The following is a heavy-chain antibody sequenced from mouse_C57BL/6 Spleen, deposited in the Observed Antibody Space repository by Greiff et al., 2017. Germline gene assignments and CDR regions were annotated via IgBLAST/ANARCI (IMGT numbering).Heavy chain of an antibody. CDR2: IDPSDSET. V-gene: IGHV1-52*01. D-gene: IGHD1-1*01. Sequence: QVQLQQPGAELVRPGSSVKLSCKASGYTFTSYWMHWVKQRPIQGLEWIGNIDPSDSETHYNQKFKDKATLTVDKSSSTAYMQLSSLTSEDSAVYYCARDYYGSSTNWYSDVWGTGTTVTVSS. J-gene: IGHJ1*03. CDR1: GYTFTSYW. CDR3: ARDYYGSSTNWYSDV.